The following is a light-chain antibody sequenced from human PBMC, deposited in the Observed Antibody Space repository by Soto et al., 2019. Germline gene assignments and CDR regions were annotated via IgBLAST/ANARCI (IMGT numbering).Light chain of an antibody. CDR3: QRSGLSPPFS. CDR1: QSLNRNY. V-gene: IGKV3-20*01. Sequence: EIVSTQSPGTLSLSPGERASLSCRASQSLNRNYVAWYQQKVGQAPRLLIYATSGKATGIPARFRGSGSGTEFNLTIARLEPEDFAVYYCQRSGLSPPFSFGPGTKVEIK. CDR2: ATS. J-gene: IGKJ3*01.